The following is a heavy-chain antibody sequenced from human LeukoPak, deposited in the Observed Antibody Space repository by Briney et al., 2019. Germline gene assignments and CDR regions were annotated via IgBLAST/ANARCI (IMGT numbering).Heavy chain of an antibody. J-gene: IGHJ3*02. D-gene: IGHD6-13*01. Sequence: GGSLRLSCAASGFTVSSNYMSWVRQAPGKGLEWVSVIYSGGSTYYADSVKGRFTISRDNSKNTLYLQMNSLRAEDTAVYYCARGAARGSWFDAFDIWGQGTMVTVSS. CDR3: ARGAARGSWFDAFDI. CDR1: GFTVSSNY. V-gene: IGHV3-66*01. CDR2: IYSGGST.